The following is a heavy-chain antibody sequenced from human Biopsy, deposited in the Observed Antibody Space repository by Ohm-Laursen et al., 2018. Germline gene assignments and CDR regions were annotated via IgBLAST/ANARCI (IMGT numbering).Heavy chain of an antibody. CDR3: ARAGTAINGNSLGFDP. CDR1: VGSFSGYY. CDR2: INHSGST. D-gene: IGHD1-20*01. Sequence: SDTLSLTWAVYVGSFSGYYWTWIRQPPGKGLEWIGEINHSGSTNYNPSLKSRVSISVDTSKNQFSLKLNSVTTADTAVYYCARAGTAINGNSLGFDPWGQGTLVTVSS. V-gene: IGHV4-34*01. J-gene: IGHJ5*02.